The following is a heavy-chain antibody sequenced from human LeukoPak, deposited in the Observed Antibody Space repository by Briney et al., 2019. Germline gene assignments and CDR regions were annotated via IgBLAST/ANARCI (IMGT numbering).Heavy chain of an antibody. D-gene: IGHD1-26*01. Sequence: GGSLRLSCAASGFTVSSHYMSWVRQAPGKGLEWVSIIYSGGSTYYADSVKGRFTISRDTSKNTLYLQMNSLRAEDTAVYYCAREVGATRGLDPWGQGTLVTVSS. CDR2: IYSGGST. J-gene: IGHJ5*02. CDR1: GFTVSSHY. CDR3: AREVGATRGLDP. V-gene: IGHV3-53*01.